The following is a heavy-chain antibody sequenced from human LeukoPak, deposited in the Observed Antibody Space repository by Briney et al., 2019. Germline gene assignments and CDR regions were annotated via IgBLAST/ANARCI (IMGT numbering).Heavy chain of an antibody. CDR2: INHSGST. CDR1: GFTFSDYW. V-gene: IGHV4-34*01. CDR3: ASSTYYDILTGYRVNYFDY. J-gene: IGHJ4*02. D-gene: IGHD3-9*01. Sequence: GSLRLSCAASGFTFSDYWMSWVRQPPGKGLEWIGEINHSGSTNYNPSLKSRVTISVDTSKNQFSLKLSSVTAADTAVYYCASSTYYDILTGYRVNYFDYWGQGTLVTVSS.